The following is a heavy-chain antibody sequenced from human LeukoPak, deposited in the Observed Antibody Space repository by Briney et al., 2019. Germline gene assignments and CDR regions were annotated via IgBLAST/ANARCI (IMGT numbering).Heavy chain of an antibody. J-gene: IGHJ4*02. V-gene: IGHV4-59*01. CDR1: GGSISTYY. D-gene: IGHD4-11*01. CDR3: VRESYSRYFDY. Sequence: PSETLSLTCTVSGGSISTYYCDWIRQPPGKGLEWIGYIYYSGTTNYNPSLKSRVTISVDTSKNQFSLKLSSVTAADTAVYYCVRESYSRYFDYWGQGSLVTVSS. CDR2: IYYSGTT.